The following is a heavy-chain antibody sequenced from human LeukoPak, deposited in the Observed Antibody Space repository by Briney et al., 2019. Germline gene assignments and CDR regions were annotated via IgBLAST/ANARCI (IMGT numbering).Heavy chain of an antibody. V-gene: IGHV3-30-3*01. CDR1: GFTFSSYA. D-gene: IGHD3-22*01. CDR2: FSYDGSSK. J-gene: IGHJ4*02. CDR3: AKDRPDYYDSSGYYFDY. Sequence: GGSLRLSCAASGFTFSSYAMHWVRQAPGKGLEGVTLFSYDGSSKYYADSVRGRFTISRDNSKNTLYLQMNSLRAEDTAVYYCAKDRPDYYDSSGYYFDYWGQGTLVTVSS.